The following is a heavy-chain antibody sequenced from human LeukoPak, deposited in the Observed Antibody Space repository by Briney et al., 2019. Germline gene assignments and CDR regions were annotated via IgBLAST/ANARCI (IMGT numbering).Heavy chain of an antibody. CDR3: ARDLMDIVVVPAAMDY. Sequence: ASVKVSCKASGYTFTSYGISWVRQAPGQGLEWMGWISAYNGNTNYAQKLQGRVTMTTDTSTSTAYTELRSLRSDDTAVYYCARDLMDIVVVPAAMDYWGQGTLVTVSS. J-gene: IGHJ4*02. D-gene: IGHD2-2*03. CDR1: GYTFTSYG. V-gene: IGHV1-18*01. CDR2: ISAYNGNT.